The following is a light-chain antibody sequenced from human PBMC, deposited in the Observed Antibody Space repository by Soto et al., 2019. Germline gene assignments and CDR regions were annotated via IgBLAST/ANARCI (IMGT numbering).Light chain of an antibody. CDR2: AAS. CDR3: QQGKSFPLT. V-gene: IGKV1-17*01. Sequence: DIQMTQSPSSLSASVGDRVTITCRASQGIRSDLSWYQQSPGKAPKRLIYAASSLQSGVPSRFSGRRSGTEFTLAISSLQPEDVATYYCQQGKSFPLTFGGGTKVEI. J-gene: IGKJ4*01. CDR1: QGIRSD.